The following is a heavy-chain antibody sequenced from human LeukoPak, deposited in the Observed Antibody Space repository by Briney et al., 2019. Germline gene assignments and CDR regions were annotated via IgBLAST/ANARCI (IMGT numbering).Heavy chain of an antibody. CDR2: IYYSGST. CDR3: ARHFFVGAEDAFDI. V-gene: IGHV4-59*08. CDR1: GDSIRSYY. Sequence: SETLSLTCTVSGDSIRSYYWSWIRQPPGKGLEWIAYIYYSGSTKYDPSLKSRVTISVDTSKNQFSLKLSSVTAADTAVYYCARHFFVGAEDAFDIWGQGTMVTVSS. D-gene: IGHD2/OR15-2a*01. J-gene: IGHJ3*02.